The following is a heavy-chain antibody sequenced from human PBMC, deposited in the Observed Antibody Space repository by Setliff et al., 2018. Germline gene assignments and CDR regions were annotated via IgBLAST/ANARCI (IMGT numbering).Heavy chain of an antibody. CDR2: IWDDGGNK. CDR1: GFTFSTYR. CDR3: VPESSTFLN. J-gene: IGHJ4*02. D-gene: IGHD2-2*01. V-gene: IGHV3-33*08. Sequence: PGGSLRLSCAASGFTFSTYRMHWVRQAPGKGLEWVAVIWDDGGNKYHADSVKGRFTISRDNSKNTLYLQMDSLRAEDTAVYYCVPESSTFLNWGPGTQVTVSS.